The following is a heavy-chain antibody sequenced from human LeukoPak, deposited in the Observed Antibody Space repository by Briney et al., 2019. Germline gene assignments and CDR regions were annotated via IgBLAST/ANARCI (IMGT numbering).Heavy chain of an antibody. V-gene: IGHV3-9*01. Sequence: PGRSLRPSCAASGFTFDDYAMHWVRQAPGKGLEWVSGISWNSGSIGYADSVKGRFTISRDNSKNTLYLQMNSLRAEDTAVYYCARDFLVGARGIFDYWGQGTLVTVSS. J-gene: IGHJ4*02. CDR3: ARDFLVGARGIFDY. CDR2: ISWNSGSI. CDR1: GFTFDDYA. D-gene: IGHD1-26*01.